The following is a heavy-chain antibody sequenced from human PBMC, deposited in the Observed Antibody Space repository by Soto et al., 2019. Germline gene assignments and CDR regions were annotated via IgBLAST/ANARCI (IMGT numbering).Heavy chain of an antibody. J-gene: IGHJ6*03. CDR3: ARDGECSGGSCYHDYYYYYYMDV. V-gene: IGHV1-18*01. Sequence: SXVRQAPGQGLEWMGWISAYNGNTNYAQKLQGRVTMTTDTSTSTAYMELRSLRSDDTAVYYCARDGECSGGSCYHDYYYYYYMDVWGKGTTVTVSS. CDR2: ISAYNGNT. D-gene: IGHD2-15*01.